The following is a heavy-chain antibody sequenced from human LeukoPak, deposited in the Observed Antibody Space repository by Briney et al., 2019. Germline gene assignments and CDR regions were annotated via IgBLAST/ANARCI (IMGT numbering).Heavy chain of an antibody. Sequence: SVKVSCKASGYTFTSYDIIWVRQATGQGLEWMGWMNHNTGYTGYAHQFQGRVTMTRDMSTSTVHIELSSLRSEDTAVDCFSRDAGEYWGEGKLVTVSS. D-gene: IGHD3-10*01. CDR3: SRDAGEY. V-gene: IGHV1-8*01. J-gene: IGHJ4*02. CDR2: MNHNTGYT. CDR1: GYTFTSYD.